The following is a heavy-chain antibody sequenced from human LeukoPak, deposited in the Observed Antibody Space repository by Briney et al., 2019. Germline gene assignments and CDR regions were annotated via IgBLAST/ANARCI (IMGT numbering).Heavy chain of an antibody. D-gene: IGHD3-10*01. Sequence: SETLSLTCTVSGGSISNTLYYWAWIRQPPGKGLESIGSIYYSRSTYYSPSLKSRVTISVDTSKNQFSLKLTSVAAADTAVYYCARRKGFGEGYFDSWGQGTLVTVSS. CDR3: ARRKGFGEGYFDS. J-gene: IGHJ4*02. V-gene: IGHV4-39*01. CDR1: GGSISNTLYY. CDR2: IYYSRST.